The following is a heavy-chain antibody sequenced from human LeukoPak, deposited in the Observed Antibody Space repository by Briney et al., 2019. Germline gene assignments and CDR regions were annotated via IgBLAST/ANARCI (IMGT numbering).Heavy chain of an antibody. CDR2: IWYDGSNK. CDR1: GFTFSSYG. CDR3: ARDYDSSGYYLYYYYGMDV. D-gene: IGHD3-22*01. J-gene: IGHJ6*02. Sequence: GRSLRLSCAASGFTFSSYGMHWVRQAPGKGLEWVAVIWYDGSNKYYADSVKGRFTISRDNSKNTLYLQMTSLRAEDTAVYYCARDYDSSGYYLYYYYGMDVWGQGTAVTVSS. V-gene: IGHV3-33*01.